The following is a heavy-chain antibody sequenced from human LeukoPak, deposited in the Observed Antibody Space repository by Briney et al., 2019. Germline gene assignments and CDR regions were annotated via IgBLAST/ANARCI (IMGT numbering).Heavy chain of an antibody. D-gene: IGHD6-19*01. J-gene: IGHJ4*02. Sequence: PGGSLRLSCAASGFTFSSYGMHWVRQAPGKGLEWVAVIWYDGSNKYYADSVKGRFTISRDNSKNTLYLQTNSLRAEDTAAYYCATRSGWYNRSFDYWGQGTLVTVSS. CDR1: GFTFSSYG. CDR2: IWYDGSNK. CDR3: ATRSGWYNRSFDY. V-gene: IGHV3-30*02.